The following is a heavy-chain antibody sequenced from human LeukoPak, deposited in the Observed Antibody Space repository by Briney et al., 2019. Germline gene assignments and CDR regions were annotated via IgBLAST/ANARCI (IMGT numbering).Heavy chain of an antibody. Sequence: PSETLSLTCAVYGGSFSGYYWSWIRQPPGEGLEWIGYIYYSGSTNYNPSLKSRVTISVDTSKNQFSLKLSSVTAADTAVYYCARIVDYDFWSGYYAFDYWGQGTLVTVSS. CDR1: GGSFSGYY. D-gene: IGHD3-3*01. J-gene: IGHJ4*02. V-gene: IGHV4-59*01. CDR3: ARIVDYDFWSGYYAFDY. CDR2: IYYSGST.